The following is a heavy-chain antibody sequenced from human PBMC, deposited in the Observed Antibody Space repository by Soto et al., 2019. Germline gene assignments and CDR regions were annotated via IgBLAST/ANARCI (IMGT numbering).Heavy chain of an antibody. V-gene: IGHV3-23*01. CDR1: GITFSSYA. J-gene: IGHJ4*02. CDR2: MRGSGGST. Sequence: EVQLLESGGDLIQPGGSVRLSCAASGITFSSYAMSWVRQAPGKGLEWVSDMRGSGGSTYYADSVKGRFTISRDNSKNTLHLQMNSLRAEDTAVSYCTAALWILTWTQLYLKAPFAYWGQGTLVTVSS. CDR3: TAALWILTWTQLYLKAPFAY. D-gene: IGHD5-18*01.